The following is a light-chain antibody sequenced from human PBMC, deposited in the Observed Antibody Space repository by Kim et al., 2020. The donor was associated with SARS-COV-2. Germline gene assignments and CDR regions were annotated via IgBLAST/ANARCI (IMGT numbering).Light chain of an antibody. J-gene: IGKJ1*01. CDR3: LQVYTYPRT. CDR2: ATS. CDR1: QDISNH. Sequence: GDRVTITCRASQDISNHLAWYQQKPDEAPELLVYATSTLKTGVPSRFSGSGSGTEFTLTISSLQPEDFATYVCLQVYTYPRTFAQGTKLEIK. V-gene: IGKV1-9*01.